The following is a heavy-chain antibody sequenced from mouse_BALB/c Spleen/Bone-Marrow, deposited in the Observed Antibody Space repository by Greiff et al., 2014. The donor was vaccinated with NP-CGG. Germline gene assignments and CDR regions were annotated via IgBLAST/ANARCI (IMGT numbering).Heavy chain of an antibody. J-gene: IGHJ2*01. CDR1: GYTFTTYD. D-gene: IGHD2-4*01. V-gene: IGHV1S56*01. Sequence: VQLQQSGPELVKPGALVKISCKASGYTFTTYDINWVKQRPGQGLEWIGWISPGDGNTNYNEKFKGKATLTADKSSSTAYMQLSSLTSANSAVYFCARGGDYHYFDYWGQGTTLTVSS. CDR2: ISPGDGNT. CDR3: ARGGDYHYFDY.